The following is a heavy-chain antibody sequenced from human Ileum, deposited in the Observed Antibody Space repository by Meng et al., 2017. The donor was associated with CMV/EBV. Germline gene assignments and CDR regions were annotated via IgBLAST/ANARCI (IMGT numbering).Heavy chain of an antibody. CDR1: GFTFSSYS. CDR2: ISSSSSTI. D-gene: IGHD2-2*02. V-gene: IGHV3-48*04. Sequence: GESLKISCAASGFTFSSYSMNWVRQAPGKGLEWVSYISSSSSTIYYADSAKGRFTISRDNAKNSLYLQMNSLRAEDTAVYYCARDSIVVVPAAILLGMDVWGQGTTVTVSS. J-gene: IGHJ6*02. CDR3: ARDSIVVVPAAILLGMDV.